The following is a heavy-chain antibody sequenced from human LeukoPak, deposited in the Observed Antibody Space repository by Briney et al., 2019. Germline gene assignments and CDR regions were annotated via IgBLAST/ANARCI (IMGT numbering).Heavy chain of an antibody. CDR1: GYTFISYY. V-gene: IGHV1-46*01. CDR3: SKDRGGSYTFYI. CDR2: INPSGGST. J-gene: IGHJ3*02. Sequence: ASVKVSCKASGYTFISYYMHWVRQAAGRGLEWMGIINPSGGSTSYAQKFQGRVTLTRDTSTSTVYMELKILRCEDTAVYYWSKDRGGSYTFYIWGRGTMVTVPS. D-gene: IGHD3-16*01.